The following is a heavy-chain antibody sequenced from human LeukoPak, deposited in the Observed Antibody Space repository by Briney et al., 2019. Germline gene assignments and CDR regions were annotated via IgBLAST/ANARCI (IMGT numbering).Heavy chain of an antibody. V-gene: IGHV1-24*01. J-gene: IGHJ4*02. D-gene: IGHD1-26*01. CDR2: FDPEDGET. Sequence: ASVKVSCKVSGYTLTELSMHWVRQAPGKGLEWMGGFDPEDGETIYAQKSQGRVTMTEDTSTDTAYMELSSLRSEDTAVYYCATVLVSLVGATFDYWGQGTLVTVSS. CDR1: GYTLTELS. CDR3: ATVLVSLVGATFDY.